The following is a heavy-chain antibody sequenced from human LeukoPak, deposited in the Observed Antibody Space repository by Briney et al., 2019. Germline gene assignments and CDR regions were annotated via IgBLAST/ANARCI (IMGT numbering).Heavy chain of an antibody. J-gene: IGHJ6*03. Sequence: PSETLSLTCTVSGGSISSSSYYWGWIRQPPGKGLEWIGSIYYSGSTHYNPSLKSRVTISVDTSKNQFSLKLSSVTAADTAVYYCASSSNYYDSSGYYSQRLGNYYYYYMDVWGKGTTVTISS. CDR2: IYYSGST. D-gene: IGHD3-22*01. CDR3: ASSSNYYDSSGYYSQRLGNYYYYYMDV. V-gene: IGHV4-39*01. CDR1: GGSISSSSYY.